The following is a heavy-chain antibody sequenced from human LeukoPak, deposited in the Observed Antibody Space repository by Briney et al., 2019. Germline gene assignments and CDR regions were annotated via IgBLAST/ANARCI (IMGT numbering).Heavy chain of an antibody. Sequence: SETLSLTCTVSGGSISSYYWSWIRQPPGKGLEWIGYIYYSGSTNYNPSLKSRVTISVDTSKNQFSLKLSSVTAADTAVYYCAKPPYSGSQGPSSAFDIWGQGTMVTVSS. CDR1: GGSISSYY. CDR2: IYYSGST. CDR3: AKPPYSGSQGPSSAFDI. D-gene: IGHD1-26*01. V-gene: IGHV4-59*01. J-gene: IGHJ3*02.